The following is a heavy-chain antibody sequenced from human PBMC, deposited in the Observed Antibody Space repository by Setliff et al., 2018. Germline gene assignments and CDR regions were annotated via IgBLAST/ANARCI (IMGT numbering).Heavy chain of an antibody. CDR2: IRRGGNTI. CDR1: GFTFGDYY. Sequence: GGSLRLSCSASGFTFGDYYMSWIRQAPGKGLEWVSYIRRGGNTIYYADSVKGRFTISRDNAKNSLYLQMNSLRAEDTAVYYCARDRGSGSYFLRYFDYWGQGTLVTVSS. V-gene: IGHV3-11*04. CDR3: ARDRGSGSYFLRYFDY. D-gene: IGHD1-26*01. J-gene: IGHJ4*02.